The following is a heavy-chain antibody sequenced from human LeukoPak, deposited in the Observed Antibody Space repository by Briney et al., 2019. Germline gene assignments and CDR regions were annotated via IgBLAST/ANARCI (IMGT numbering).Heavy chain of an antibody. CDR1: GGSLSSYY. CDR3: ARHSSLTGPFDAFDI. Sequence: PSETLSLTCTVSGGSLSSYYWSWIRQPPGKGLEWIGYIYYSGSTNYNPSLKSRVTISVDTSKNQFSLKLRSVTAADTALYYCARHSSLTGPFDAFDIWGQGTMVAVSS. CDR2: IYYSGST. J-gene: IGHJ3*02. V-gene: IGHV4-59*08. D-gene: IGHD3-9*01.